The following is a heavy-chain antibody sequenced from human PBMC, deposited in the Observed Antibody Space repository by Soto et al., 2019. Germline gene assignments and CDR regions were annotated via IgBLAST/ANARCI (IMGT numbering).Heavy chain of an antibody. CDR2: ISGSGGST. CDR1: GFTFSSYA. Sequence: GGSLRLSCAASGFTFSSYAMSWVRQAPGKGLEWVSAISGSGGSTYYADSVKGRFTISRDNSKNTLYLQMNSLRAEDTAVYYCAKPLYGDQLRYYYYYYMDVWGKGTTVTVSS. D-gene: IGHD4-17*01. CDR3: AKPLYGDQLRYYYYYYMDV. J-gene: IGHJ6*03. V-gene: IGHV3-23*01.